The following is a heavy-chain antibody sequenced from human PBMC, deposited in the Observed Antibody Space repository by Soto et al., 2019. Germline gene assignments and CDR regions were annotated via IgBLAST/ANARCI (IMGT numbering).Heavy chain of an antibody. CDR2: INHSGST. CDR1: GGSFRGYY. D-gene: IGHD6-19*01. CDR3: ARAKQWLPQVDY. V-gene: IGHV4-34*01. Sequence: PSETLSLTCAVYGGSFRGYYWSWIRQPPGKGLEWIGEINHSGSTNYNPSLKSRVTISVDTSKNQFSLKLSSVTAADTAVYYCARAKQWLPQVDYWGQGTLVTVSS. J-gene: IGHJ4*02.